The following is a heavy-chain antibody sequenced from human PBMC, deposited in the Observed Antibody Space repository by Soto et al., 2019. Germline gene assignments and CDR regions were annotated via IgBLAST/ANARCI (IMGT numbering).Heavy chain of an antibody. D-gene: IGHD6-19*01. Sequence: QVQLVQSGAEVKKPGASVKVSCKASRYSFTTFDLHWVRQAPGQRLEWMGCIDTASGKSKYSEIFQGRVTITGDTSATTAYMALSSLRFEDTAVYFCAMRRGWWSFDYWGQGTLITVSS. V-gene: IGHV1-3*04. J-gene: IGHJ4*02. CDR3: AMRRGWWSFDY. CDR2: IDTASGKS. CDR1: RYSFTTFD.